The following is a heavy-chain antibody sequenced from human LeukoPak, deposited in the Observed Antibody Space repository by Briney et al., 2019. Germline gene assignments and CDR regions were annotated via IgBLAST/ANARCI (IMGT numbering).Heavy chain of an antibody. Sequence: PGGSLRLSYAASAFTVSSYAMDWVRQAPGKGLEWVAVISYDGSNKYYAASVKGRFTISRDNSKNTLYLQMNSLRAEDTAVYYCARDLRLATYYYDSSGYLVDWGQGTLVTVSS. D-gene: IGHD3-22*01. CDR1: AFTVSSYA. CDR3: ARDLRLATYYYDSSGYLVD. V-gene: IGHV3-30*04. CDR2: ISYDGSNK. J-gene: IGHJ4*02.